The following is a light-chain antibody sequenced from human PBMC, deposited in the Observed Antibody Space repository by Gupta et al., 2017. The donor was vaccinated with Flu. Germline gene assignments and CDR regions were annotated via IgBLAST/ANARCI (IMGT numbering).Light chain of an antibody. Sequence: QSVLTQPPSVSGAPGPRVTISCTGRISNIGAGYDVHWYQQIPTKAPKLLIYGNNKRPSGVPDRFSASTSGTSASLAIAGLQADDEADYYCQSYDTGLSGFYIFGTGTKVTVL. CDR3: QSYDTGLSGFYI. CDR2: GNN. J-gene: IGLJ1*01. CDR1: ISNIGAGYD. V-gene: IGLV1-40*01.